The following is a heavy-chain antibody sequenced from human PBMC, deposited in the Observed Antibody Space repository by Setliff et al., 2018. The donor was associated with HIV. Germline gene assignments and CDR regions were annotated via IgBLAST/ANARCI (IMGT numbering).Heavy chain of an antibody. D-gene: IGHD6-13*01. CDR1: GGSFSGYY. CDR2: INHSGSA. Sequence: SETLSLTCAVYGGSFSGYYWSWIRQSPGKGLDWIGEINHSGSAKYNPSLQSRVAISVDISKNQFSLKLNSVTPDDTAVYYCARPSAANFFYSYAMDVWGQGSTVTVSS. J-gene: IGHJ6*02. V-gene: IGHV4-34*01. CDR3: ARPSAANFFYSYAMDV.